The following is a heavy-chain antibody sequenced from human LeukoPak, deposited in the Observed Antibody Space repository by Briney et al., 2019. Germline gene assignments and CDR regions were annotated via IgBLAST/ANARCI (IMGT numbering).Heavy chain of an antibody. D-gene: IGHD3-10*02. CDR3: ACSGIYYNVDY. J-gene: IGHJ4*02. CDR1: GFTFSSYA. Sequence: AGGSLRLSCAASGFTFSSYAMYWVRQAPGKGLEWVSEISDSGDSTYYADSVRGRFTISRDNSKNTLYLQMSSLRVEDTAVYYCACSGIYYNVDYWGQGTLVTVSS. CDR2: ISDSGDST. V-gene: IGHV3-23*01.